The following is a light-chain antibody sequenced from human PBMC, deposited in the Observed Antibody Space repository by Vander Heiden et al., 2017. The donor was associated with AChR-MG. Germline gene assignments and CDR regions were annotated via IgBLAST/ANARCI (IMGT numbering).Light chain of an antibody. J-gene: IGKJ3*01. Sequence: EIVLTQPPGTLSLSPGERATLSCRASQSVSSSYLAWYKQKPGQAPRLLIYGASSRATGIPDRFSGSGSGTDFTLTISRLEPEDFAMYYCQHYHSLPPLFTFGHGTKVEIK. CDR2: GAS. CDR1: QSVSSSY. CDR3: QHYHSLPPLFT. V-gene: IGKV3-20*01.